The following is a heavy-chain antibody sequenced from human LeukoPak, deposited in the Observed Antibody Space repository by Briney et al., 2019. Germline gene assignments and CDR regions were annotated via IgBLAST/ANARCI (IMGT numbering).Heavy chain of an antibody. D-gene: IGHD6-19*01. CDR1: GGSISTSNYY. CDR2: IFYSGST. J-gene: IGHJ4*02. Sequence: SETLSLTCTVSGGSISTSNYYWGWIRQPPGKGLEWIGNIFYSGSTYYSPSLKSRVTISLDTSRNQFSLKLSSVTAADTAVYYCASPLGRGWYGYWGQGTLVTVSS. CDR3: ASPLGRGWYGY. V-gene: IGHV4-39*07.